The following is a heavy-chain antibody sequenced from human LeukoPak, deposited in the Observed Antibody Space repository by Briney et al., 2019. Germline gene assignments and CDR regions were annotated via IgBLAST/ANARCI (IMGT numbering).Heavy chain of an antibody. Sequence: TGGSLRLSCAASGFTFSAYAMSWVRQAPGKGLEWVSAISRSGSSTDYADSVKGRFTISRDNSKNTLYLQMNSLRPEDTAVYYCAKGGDILTGYYLYWYFDLSGRGTLVTVSS. CDR2: ISRSGSST. J-gene: IGHJ2*01. V-gene: IGHV3-23*01. D-gene: IGHD3-9*01. CDR3: AKGGDILTGYYLYWYFDL. CDR1: GFTFSAYA.